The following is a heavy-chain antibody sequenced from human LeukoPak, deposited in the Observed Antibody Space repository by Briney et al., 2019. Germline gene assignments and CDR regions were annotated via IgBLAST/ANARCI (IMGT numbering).Heavy chain of an antibody. J-gene: IGHJ5*02. CDR3: ARFTMTRGWFDP. Sequence: ASVKVSCKASGYTFTSYAMHWVRQAPGQRLEWMGWINAGNGNTKYSQKFQGRVTITRDTSASTAYMELSSLRSEDTAVYYCARFTMTRGWFDPWGQGTLVTVSS. CDR2: INAGNGNT. D-gene: IGHD3-22*01. V-gene: IGHV1-3*01. CDR1: GYTFTSYA.